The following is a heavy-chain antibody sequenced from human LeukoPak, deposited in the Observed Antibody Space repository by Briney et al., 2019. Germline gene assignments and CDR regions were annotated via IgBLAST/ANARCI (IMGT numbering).Heavy chain of an antibody. CDR1: GGTFSSYT. D-gene: IGHD2-15*01. V-gene: IGHV1-24*01. Sequence: GASVKVSCKASGGTFSSYTISWVRQAPGKGLEWMGGFNPEDGEKIYVQKFQGRVTMTEDTSTDTAYMELSSLTSEDTAVYHCATDPVGYCSSDSCYSVDYWGQGSLVTVSS. CDR2: FNPEDGEK. J-gene: IGHJ4*02. CDR3: ATDPVGYCSSDSCYSVDY.